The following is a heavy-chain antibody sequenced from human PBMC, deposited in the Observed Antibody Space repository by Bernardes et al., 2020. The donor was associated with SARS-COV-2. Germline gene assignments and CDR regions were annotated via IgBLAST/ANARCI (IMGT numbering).Heavy chain of an antibody. V-gene: IGHV1-24*01. Sequence: ASVKVSCKVSGYTLTALSMHWVRQAPGQGLEWMGGFDPEDGETIYAQKFQGRVTMTEDTSTDTAYMELSSLRSDDTAVYYCARDGDNQGSWYYDFWSGYQFPHYYYYGMDVWGQGTTVTVSS. J-gene: IGHJ6*02. CDR3: ARDGDNQGSWYYDFWSGYQFPHYYYYGMDV. CDR2: FDPEDGET. CDR1: GYTLTALS. D-gene: IGHD3-3*01.